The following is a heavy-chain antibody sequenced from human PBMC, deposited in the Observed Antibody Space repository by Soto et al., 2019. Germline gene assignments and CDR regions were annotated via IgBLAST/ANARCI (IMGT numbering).Heavy chain of an antibody. V-gene: IGHV1-2*02. CDR1: RYTFIGYY. J-gene: IGHJ3*02. D-gene: IGHD2-15*01. Sequence: XSVKVSCKASRYTFIGYYRPWVRQAPGQGLEWMGWINPNSGSTNYAQKFQGRVTMTKDTSISTTYMDLSRLRSDDTAVYYYARYCSSVSCYDEIWGQGTMVTVSS. CDR3: ARYCSSVSCYDEI. CDR2: INPNSGST.